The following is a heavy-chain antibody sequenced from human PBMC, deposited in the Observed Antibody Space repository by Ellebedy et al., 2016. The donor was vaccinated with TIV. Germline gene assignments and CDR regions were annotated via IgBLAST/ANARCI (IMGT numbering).Heavy chain of an antibody. J-gene: IGHJ4*02. CDR2: IFPGDSDT. CDR1: GYRFTGYW. Sequence: GESLKISCQGSGYRFTGYWIGWVRQMPEKGLEWMGIIFPGDSDTRYSPSFQGQVTISADKSTATAYLKWTSLKASDSAMYYCARGSWREVSTWFENWGQGTLVTVSS. V-gene: IGHV5-51*01. CDR3: ARGSWREVSTWFEN. D-gene: IGHD3-16*02.